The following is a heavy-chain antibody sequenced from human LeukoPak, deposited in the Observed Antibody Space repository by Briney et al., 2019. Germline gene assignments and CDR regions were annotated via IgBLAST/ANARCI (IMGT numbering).Heavy chain of an antibody. J-gene: IGHJ4*02. V-gene: IGHV1-18*01. CDR3: ARVRSPPVVVTAHRFDY. CDR1: GYTFTSYG. CDR2: ISAYNGNT. Sequence: ASVKVSCKASGYTFTSYGISWVRQAPGQGLEWMGWISAYNGNTNYAQKLQGRVTMTTDTSTSTAYMELRSLRSDDTAVYYCARVRSPPVVVTAHRFDYWGQGTLVTVSS. D-gene: IGHD2-21*02.